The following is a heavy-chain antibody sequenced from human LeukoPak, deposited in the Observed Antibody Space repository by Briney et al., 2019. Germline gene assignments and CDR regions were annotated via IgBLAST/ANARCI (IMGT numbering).Heavy chain of an antibody. J-gene: IGHJ5*02. CDR2: VSNSGGTT. V-gene: IGHV3-23*01. Sequence: GGSLRLSCAASGFTFSNYALNWVRQAPGKGLEWVSGVSNSGGTTYYADSVKGRFTISRDNSKNTLYLQMNSLRAEDTAVYYCAKSGCSSTSCYSILSGWLDPWGQGTLVTVSS. CDR1: GFTFSNYA. D-gene: IGHD2-2*02. CDR3: AKSGCSSTSCYSILSGWLDP.